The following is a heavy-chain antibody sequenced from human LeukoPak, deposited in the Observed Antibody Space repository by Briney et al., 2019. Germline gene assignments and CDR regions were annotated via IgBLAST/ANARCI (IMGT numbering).Heavy chain of an antibody. CDR3: AKQEGDYDSSGYYWSDDAFDI. J-gene: IGHJ3*02. Sequence: GGSLRLSCAASGFTFSSYGMHWVRQAPGKGLEWVAVISYDGSNKYYADSVKGRFTISRDNSKNTLYLQMNSLRAEDTAVYYCAKQEGDYDSSGYYWSDDAFDIWGQGTMVTVSS. CDR1: GFTFSSYG. D-gene: IGHD3-22*01. CDR2: ISYDGSNK. V-gene: IGHV3-30*18.